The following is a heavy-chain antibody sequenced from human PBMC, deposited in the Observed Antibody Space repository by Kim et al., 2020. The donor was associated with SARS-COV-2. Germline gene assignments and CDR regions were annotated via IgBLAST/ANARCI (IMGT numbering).Heavy chain of an antibody. Sequence: SETLSLTCAVYGGSFNIHYWSWIRLPPGKGLEWIGETSHSGNTNYNTSLKGRLTISVDTSKNQFSLKLSSVTAADTAVYYCARLGSSTVMNTRYSSGWTYNFYGMDVWGRGTTVTVSS. CDR3: ARLGSSTVMNTRYSSGWTYNFYGMDV. CDR1: GGSFNIHY. CDR2: TSHSGNT. D-gene: IGHD6-19*01. J-gene: IGHJ6*02. V-gene: IGHV4-34*01.